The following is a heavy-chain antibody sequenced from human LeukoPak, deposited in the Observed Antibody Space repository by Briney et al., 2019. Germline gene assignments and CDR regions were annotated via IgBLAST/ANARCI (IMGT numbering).Heavy chain of an antibody. J-gene: IGHJ6*03. Sequence: GGSLRLSCTASGFTFGDYAMSWFRQAPGKGLEWVGFIRSKAYGGTTEYAASVKGRFTISRDDSKSIAYLQMNSLKTEDTAVYYCTRRRQQLWYYYYYMDVWGKGTTVTVSS. CDR2: IRSKAYGGTT. V-gene: IGHV3-49*03. CDR3: TRRRQQLWYYYYYMDV. CDR1: GFTFGDYA. D-gene: IGHD6-13*01.